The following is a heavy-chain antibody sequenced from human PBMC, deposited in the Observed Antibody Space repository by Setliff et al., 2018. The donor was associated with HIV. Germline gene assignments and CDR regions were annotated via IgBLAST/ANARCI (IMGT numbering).Heavy chain of an antibody. CDR2: IYFSGGT. CDR1: GVSITSYY. V-gene: IGHV4-59*08. J-gene: IGHJ6*02. CDR3: ARGLSVYSYANIYYSHGMDV. Sequence: SETLSLTCTVSGVSITSYYWSWIRQSPGKGLEWIGYIYFSGGTHYNPSLKSRVTISVDRSKNQFSLKLSSVTAADTAVYYCARGLSVYSYANIYYSHGMDVWGQGTTVTVSS. D-gene: IGHD3-16*01.